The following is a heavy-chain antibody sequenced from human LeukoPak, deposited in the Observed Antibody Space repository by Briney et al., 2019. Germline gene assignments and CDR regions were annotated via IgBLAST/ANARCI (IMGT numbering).Heavy chain of an antibody. CDR3: ARSGNYYLDY. V-gene: IGHV3-69-1*02. CDR2: ISGGSTI. D-gene: IGHD3-10*01. CDR1: GFTFTDYN. Sequence: GGSLRLSCAASGFTFTDYNMNWVRQAPGKGLEWVSYISGGSTIYYADSVKGRFTVSRDNAKNSLYLQMSSLRAEDTAVYYCARSGNYYLDYWGQGTLVTVPS. J-gene: IGHJ4*02.